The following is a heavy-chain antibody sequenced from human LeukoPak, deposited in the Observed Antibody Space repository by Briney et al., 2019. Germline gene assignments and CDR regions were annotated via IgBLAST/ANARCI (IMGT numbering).Heavy chain of an antibody. D-gene: IGHD3-9*01. J-gene: IGHJ5*02. CDR2: ISGSGGST. CDR1: GFTFSSYA. V-gene: IGHV3-23*01. Sequence: GGSLRLSCAASGFTFSSYAMSWVRQAPGKGLEWVSAISGSGGSTYYADSVKGRFTISRDNSKNTLYLQMNSLRAEDTAIYYCAKDPYPYYDILSSNWFDPWGQGTLVTVSS. CDR3: AKDPYPYYDILSSNWFDP.